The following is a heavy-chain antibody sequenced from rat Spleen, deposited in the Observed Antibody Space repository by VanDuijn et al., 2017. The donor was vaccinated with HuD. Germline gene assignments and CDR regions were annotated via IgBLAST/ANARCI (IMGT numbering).Heavy chain of an antibody. CDR3: TKQTTGIPIDY. J-gene: IGHJ2*01. CDR1: GFTFTTAW. Sequence: EVQLVESGGGLVQPGRSLKLSCAASGFTFTTAWMNWIRQSPEKGLEWIARIKPKSANYATEYAESVKGRFTISRDDSKSSFYLQMNRLKEEDTATYYCTKQTTGIPIDYWGQGVMVTVSS. D-gene: IGHD1-9*01. CDR2: IKPKSANYAT. V-gene: IGHV6-10*01.